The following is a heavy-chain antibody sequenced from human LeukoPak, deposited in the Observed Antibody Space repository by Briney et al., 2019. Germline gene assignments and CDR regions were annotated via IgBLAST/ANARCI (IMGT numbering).Heavy chain of an antibody. Sequence: SETLSLTCTVSGGSISSSSYYLCWIRQPPGKGLEWIGSIYYSGSTYYNPSLKSRVTISVDTSKNQFSLKLSSVTAADTAVYYCASPSPHCSSTSCPNGGFFDYWGQGTLVTVSS. CDR3: ASPSPHCSSTSCPNGGFFDY. CDR2: IYYSGST. CDR1: GGSISSSSYY. D-gene: IGHD2-2*01. J-gene: IGHJ4*02. V-gene: IGHV4-39*01.